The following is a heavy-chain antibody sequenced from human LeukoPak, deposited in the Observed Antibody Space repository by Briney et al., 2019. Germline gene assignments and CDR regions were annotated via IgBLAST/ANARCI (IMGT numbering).Heavy chain of an antibody. CDR1: GGSISSGSYY. V-gene: IGHV4-61*02. Sequence: SETLSLTCTVSGGSISSGSYYWSWIRQPAGKGLEWIGRIYTSGSTNYNPSLKSRVTISVDTSKNQFSLKLSSVTAADTAVYYCARGQNYYDSSGYFEDAFDIWGQGTMVTVSS. CDR2: IYTSGST. D-gene: IGHD3-22*01. J-gene: IGHJ3*02. CDR3: ARGQNYYDSSGYFEDAFDI.